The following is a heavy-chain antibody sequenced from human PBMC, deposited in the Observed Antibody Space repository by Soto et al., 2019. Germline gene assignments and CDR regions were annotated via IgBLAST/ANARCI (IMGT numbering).Heavy chain of an antibody. CDR1: GDSVSSNSAA. D-gene: IGHD2-15*01. V-gene: IGHV6-1*01. J-gene: IGHJ5*02. Sequence: QTLSLTCAISGDSVSSNSAAWNWIRQSPSRGLEWLGRTYYRSKWYNDYAVSVKSRITINPDTSKNQFSLQLNSVTPEDTAVYYCVRAYCSGGSCWAWSNWFDPWGQGTLVTVS. CDR2: TYYRSKWYN. CDR3: VRAYCSGGSCWAWSNWFDP.